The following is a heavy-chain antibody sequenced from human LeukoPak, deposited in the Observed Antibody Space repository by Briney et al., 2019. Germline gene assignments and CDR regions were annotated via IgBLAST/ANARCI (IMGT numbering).Heavy chain of an antibody. Sequence: GGSLRLSCVASGFILSDYYMSWTRQTPGRGLECIAYIGSSGGFIYYADSVKGRFTISRDTAKNSLHLQMNSLSAEDTAVYYCARDLYEMDVWGKGTTVIVSS. CDR2: IGSSGGFI. CDR3: ARDLYEMDV. CDR1: GFILSDYY. J-gene: IGHJ6*04. D-gene: IGHD2/OR15-2a*01. V-gene: IGHV3-11*04.